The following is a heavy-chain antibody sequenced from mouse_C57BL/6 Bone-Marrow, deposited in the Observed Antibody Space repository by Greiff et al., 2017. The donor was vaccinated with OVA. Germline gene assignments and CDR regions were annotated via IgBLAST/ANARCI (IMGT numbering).Heavy chain of an antibody. Sequence: QVQLQQSGAELVRPGTSVKMSCKASGYTFTNYWIGWEKQRPGHGLEWIGDIYPGGGYTNYNEKLKGKATLTADKSYSTAYMQFSSLTSEYSAIYYCARGDDYVPYAMDYWGQGTSVTVSS. CDR2: IYPGGGYT. J-gene: IGHJ4*01. CDR1: GYTFTNYW. D-gene: IGHD2-4*01. V-gene: IGHV1-63*01. CDR3: ARGDDYVPYAMDY.